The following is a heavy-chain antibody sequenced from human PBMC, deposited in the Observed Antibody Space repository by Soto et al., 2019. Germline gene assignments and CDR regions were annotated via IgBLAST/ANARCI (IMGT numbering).Heavy chain of an antibody. J-gene: IGHJ6*03. CDR2: IKQDGSEK. D-gene: IGHD4-17*01. CDR3: ASMTTVTTHYYYYYYMDV. CDR1: GFTFSSYW. V-gene: IGHV3-7*01. Sequence: GGSLRLSCAASGFTFSSYWMSWVRQAPGKGLEWVANIKQDGSEKYYVDSVKGRFTISRDNAKNSLYLQMNSLRAEDTAVNYCASMTTVTTHYYYYYYMDVWGKGTTVTVSS.